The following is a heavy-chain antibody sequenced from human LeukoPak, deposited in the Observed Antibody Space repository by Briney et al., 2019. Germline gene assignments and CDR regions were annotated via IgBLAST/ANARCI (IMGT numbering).Heavy chain of an antibody. CDR1: GFTFSSYD. D-gene: IGHD6-19*01. CDR2: IGTAGDT. CDR3: ARDTGHSSPTLDP. Sequence: GGSLRLSCAASGFTFSSYDMHWVRQATGKGLEWVSAIGTAGDTYYPGSVKGRFTISRENAKNSLYLQMNSLRAGDTAVYYCARDTGHSSPTLDPWGQGTLVTVSS. J-gene: IGHJ5*02. V-gene: IGHV3-13*01.